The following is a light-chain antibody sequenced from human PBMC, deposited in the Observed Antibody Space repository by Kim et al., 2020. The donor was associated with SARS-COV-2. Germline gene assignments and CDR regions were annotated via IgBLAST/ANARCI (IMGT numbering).Light chain of an antibody. V-gene: IGKV3-20*01. CDR2: AAS. CDR1: RYVTSNY. CDR3: HQYGDSPLT. Sequence: EIVLTQSPGTLSLSPGERATLSCRASRYVTSNYLAWYHHTPGQAPRLLIYAASIRATAIPDRFSGSGSGTDFALTISRLEPEDFAVYYCHQYGDSPLTVGGGTKLEI. J-gene: IGKJ4*01.